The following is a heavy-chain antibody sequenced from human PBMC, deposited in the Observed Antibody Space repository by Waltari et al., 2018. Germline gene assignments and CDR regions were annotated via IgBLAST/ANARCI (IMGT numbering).Heavy chain of an antibody. CDR3: ARVGPYTVTRSSAEYFQH. V-gene: IGHV1-69*06. Sequence: QVQLVQSGSELKKPGASVKVSCKASGYTFTSYAISWVRQAPGQGLEWMGGIIPIFGTANYAQKFQGRVTITADKSTSTAYMELSSLRSEDTAVYYCARVGPYTVTRSSAEYFQHWGQGTLVTVSS. CDR2: IIPIFGTA. D-gene: IGHD4-17*01. J-gene: IGHJ1*01. CDR1: GYTFTSYA.